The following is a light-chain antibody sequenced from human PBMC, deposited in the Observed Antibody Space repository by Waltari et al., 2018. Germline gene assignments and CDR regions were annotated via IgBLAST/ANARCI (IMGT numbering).Light chain of an antibody. CDR2: GAS. J-gene: IGKJ1*01. CDR3: QHYVSLPVT. V-gene: IGKV3-20*01. CDR1: QSVSRA. Sequence: EIVLTQSPGTLSLSPGERATLSCRARQSVSRALAWYQQNPGQAPRLLIYGASNRATGIPDRFSGSGSGTDFRLIISRLEPEDFAVYYCQHYVSLPVTFGQGTKVEIK.